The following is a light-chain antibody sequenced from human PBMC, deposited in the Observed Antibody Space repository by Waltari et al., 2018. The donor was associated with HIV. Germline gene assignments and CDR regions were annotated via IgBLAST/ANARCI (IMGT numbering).Light chain of an antibody. V-gene: IGKV3-15*01. J-gene: IGKJ2*01. CDR3: QQYSNWPDT. CDR2: GSS. Sequence: EIVMTQSPATLSVSPGERATLSCRASQSIGSNLAWYQQKPGQAPRLLFYGSSTRAAGLPARFTGSGSGTDFALTISSLQSEDFAVYYCQQYSNWPDTFGQGTKLEIK. CDR1: QSIGSN.